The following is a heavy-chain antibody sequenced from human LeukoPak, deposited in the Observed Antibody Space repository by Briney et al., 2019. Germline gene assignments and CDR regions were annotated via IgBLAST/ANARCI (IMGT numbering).Heavy chain of an antibody. CDR2: IYYSGST. CDR1: GGSISSYY. D-gene: IGHD3-3*01. Sequence: PSETLSLTCTVSGGSISSYYWSWLRQPPGKGLEWIGYIYYSGSTNYNPSLKSRVTISVDTSKNQFSLKLSSVTAADTAVYCCARVVTIFGVVPYYFDYWGQGTLVTVSS. J-gene: IGHJ4*02. CDR3: ARVVTIFGVVPYYFDY. V-gene: IGHV4-59*01.